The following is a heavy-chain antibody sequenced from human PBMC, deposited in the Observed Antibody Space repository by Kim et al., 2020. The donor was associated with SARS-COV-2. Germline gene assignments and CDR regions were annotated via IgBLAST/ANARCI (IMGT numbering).Heavy chain of an antibody. D-gene: IGHD2-8*02. CDR1: GFTFSAYS. CDR2: IRSSGSNT. Sequence: GGSLRLSCAASGFTFSAYSMRWIRQAPGKGLEWVSYIRSSGSNTYYANSVKGRFTISRDNSKNSLYRQMNSLRAEDTAVYYCARVRLDCGRWCSFDYWG. J-gene: IGHJ4*01. V-gene: IGHV3-11*01. CDR3: ARVRLDCGRWCSFDY.